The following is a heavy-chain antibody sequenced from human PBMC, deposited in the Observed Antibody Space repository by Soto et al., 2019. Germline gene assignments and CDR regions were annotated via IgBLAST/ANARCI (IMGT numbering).Heavy chain of an antibody. CDR2: IKSKTDGGTT. Sequence: GGSLRLSCAASGFTFSNAWMNWVRQAPGKGLEWVGRIKSKTDGGTTDYAAPVKGRFTISRDDSKNTLYLQMNSLKTEDTAVYYCTTGRYAMGDYYYYYGMDVWGQGTTVTVSS. D-gene: IGHD2-8*01. CDR1: GFTFSNAW. J-gene: IGHJ6*02. CDR3: TTGRYAMGDYYYYYGMDV. V-gene: IGHV3-15*07.